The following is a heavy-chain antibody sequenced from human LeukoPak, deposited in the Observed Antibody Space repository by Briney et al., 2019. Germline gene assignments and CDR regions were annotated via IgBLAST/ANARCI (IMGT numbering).Heavy chain of an antibody. D-gene: IGHD3-10*01. CDR1: GGSISSGSYY. CDR2: IYISGST. CDR3: ARERFGELSNWFDP. Sequence: SETLSLTCTVSGGSISSGSYYWSWIRQPAGKGLEWIGRIYISGSTNYNPSLKSRVTISVDTSKNQFSLKLSSVTAADTAVYYCARERFGELSNWFDPWGQGTLVTVSS. V-gene: IGHV4-61*02. J-gene: IGHJ5*02.